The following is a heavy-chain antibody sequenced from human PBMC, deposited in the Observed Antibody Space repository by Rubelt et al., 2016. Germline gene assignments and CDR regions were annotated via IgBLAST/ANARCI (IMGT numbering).Heavy chain of an antibody. V-gene: IGHV4-39*07. Sequence: QVQLQESGPGLVKPSETLSLTCTVSDGSVSSSTYCWGWVRQPPGKGLEWIGSVYSSGRTNYTPSLESRVTLLVDTSKNTFSLVLGSVTAADTAVDYCARDLSGWYFDLWGRGTLVTVFS. D-gene: IGHD3-10*01. CDR1: DGSVSSSTYC. CDR3: ARDLSGWYFDL. CDR2: VYSSGRT. J-gene: IGHJ2*01.